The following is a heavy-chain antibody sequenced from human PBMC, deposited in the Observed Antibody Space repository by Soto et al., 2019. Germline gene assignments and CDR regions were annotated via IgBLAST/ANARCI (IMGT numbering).Heavy chain of an antibody. V-gene: IGHV1-3*01. CDR2: INAGNGNT. CDR3: ARGYSSSWYGMDV. CDR1: GYTFTNYA. Sequence: ASVKVSCKASGYTFTNYAMHWVRQAPGQRLERMGWINAGNGNTKYSQKFQGRVTITRDTSASTAYMELSSLRSEDTAVYYCARGYSSSWYGMDVWGQGTTVTVSS. D-gene: IGHD6-13*01. J-gene: IGHJ6*02.